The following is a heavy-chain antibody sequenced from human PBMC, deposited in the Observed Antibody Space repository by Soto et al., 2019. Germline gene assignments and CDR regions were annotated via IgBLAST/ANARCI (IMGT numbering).Heavy chain of an antibody. V-gene: IGHV3-49*04. CDR2: IRSKAYGGTT. CDR1: GFTFGDYA. CDR3: TICYYYGSGSYYNAFWFDP. Sequence: TGGSLRLSCTASGFTFGDYAMSWVRQAPGKGLEWVGFIRSKAYGGTTEYAASVKGRFTISRDDSKSIAYLQMNSLKTEDTAVYYCTICYYYGSGSYYNAFWFDPWGQGTLVTVSS. J-gene: IGHJ5*02. D-gene: IGHD3-10*01.